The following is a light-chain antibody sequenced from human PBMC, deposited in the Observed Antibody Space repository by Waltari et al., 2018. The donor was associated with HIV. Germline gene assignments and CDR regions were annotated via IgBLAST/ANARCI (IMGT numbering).Light chain of an antibody. CDR2: GTS. J-gene: IGKJ4*01. Sequence: EIIMTQSPATLSVSPGERATLSCRASQSVSTNLAWYQQRPGQAPRVLMYGTSTGATGGPGRFSGSGSGTEFTLTISSLQSEDVAVYYCHQYSQWPLTFGGGTKVEIK. V-gene: IGKV3-15*01. CDR1: QSVSTN. CDR3: HQYSQWPLT.